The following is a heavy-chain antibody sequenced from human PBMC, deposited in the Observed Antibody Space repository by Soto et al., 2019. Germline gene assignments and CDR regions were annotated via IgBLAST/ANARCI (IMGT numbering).Heavy chain of an antibody. J-gene: IGHJ4*02. Sequence: QVQLVQSGPEVKKPGASVKVSCKTSGYTFTTYGISWVREAPGQGLEWMGWITTDKGKTTYAQKFQGRVTMTTDTSTSTAYMELRSLRSDDTAVYYCATRSTAFDYWAQGTLVTVSS. CDR2: ITTDKGKT. CDR1: GYTFTTYG. CDR3: ATRSTAFDY. V-gene: IGHV1-18*01.